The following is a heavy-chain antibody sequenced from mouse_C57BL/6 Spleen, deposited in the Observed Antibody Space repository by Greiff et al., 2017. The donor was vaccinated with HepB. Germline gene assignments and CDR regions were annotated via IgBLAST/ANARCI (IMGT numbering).Heavy chain of an antibody. V-gene: IGHV3-6*01. CDR1: GYSITSGYY. CDR2: ISYDGSN. D-gene: IGHD1-1*01. J-gene: IGHJ2*01. CDR3: ARDDYGSLDY. Sequence: DVQLQESGPGLVKPSQSLSLTCSVTGYSITSGYYWNWIRQFPGNKLEWMGYISYDGSNNYNPSLKNRISITRDTSKNQFFLKLNSVTTEDTATYYCARDDYGSLDYWGQGTTLTVSS.